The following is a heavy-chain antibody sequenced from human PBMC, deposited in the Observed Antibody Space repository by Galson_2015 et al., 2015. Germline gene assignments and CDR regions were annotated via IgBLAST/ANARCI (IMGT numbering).Heavy chain of an antibody. V-gene: IGHV3-53*01. CDR3: ARDGCSGGSCYPYYYGMDV. J-gene: IGHJ6*02. D-gene: IGHD2-15*01. Sequence: SLRLSCAASGFTVSSKYMGWVRQVPGKGLEWVSVIYSGGSTYYADSVKGRFTISRDNSKNTLYLQMNSLRAEDTAVYYCARDGCSGGSCYPYYYGMDVWGQGTTVTVSS. CDR2: IYSGGST. CDR1: GFTVSSKY.